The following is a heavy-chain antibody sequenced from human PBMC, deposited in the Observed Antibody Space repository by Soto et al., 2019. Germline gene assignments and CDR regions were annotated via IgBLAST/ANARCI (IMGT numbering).Heavy chain of an antibody. V-gene: IGHV3-30*18. D-gene: IGHD2-8*01. CDR1: GFTFTSFG. Sequence: QVHLVESGGGVVQPGRSLRLSCAASGFTFTSFGIHWVRQAPGKGLEWVAVVSYDGIDENYADSVKGRFSISRDNSKNRWYLQTNRLGGEYSALYSWAKDTREMATNTPEYWGQGPLVTVSS. CDR3: AKDTREMATNTPEY. J-gene: IGHJ4*02. CDR2: VSYDGIDE.